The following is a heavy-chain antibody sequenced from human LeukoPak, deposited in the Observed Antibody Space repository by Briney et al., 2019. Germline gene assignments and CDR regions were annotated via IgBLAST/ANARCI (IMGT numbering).Heavy chain of an antibody. CDR1: GGSISSYY. CDR3: AREGYGDYDWFDP. CDR2: IYYSGST. D-gene: IGHD4-17*01. J-gene: IGHJ5*02. Sequence: PSETLSLTCTVSGGSISSYYWSWIRQPPGKGLEWIGYIYYSGSTNYNPSLKSRVTISVDTSKNQFSLKLSSVTAADTAVYYCAREGYGDYDWFDPWGQGTLVTVSS. V-gene: IGHV4-59*01.